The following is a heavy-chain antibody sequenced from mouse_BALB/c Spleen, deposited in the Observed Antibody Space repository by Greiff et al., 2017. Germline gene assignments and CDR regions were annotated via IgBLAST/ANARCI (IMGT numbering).Heavy chain of an antibody. V-gene: IGHV1-87*01. J-gene: IGHJ3*01. CDR2: IYPGDGDT. CDR3: AKPYGNGSCFAY. Sequence: QGQLQQSGAELVRPGASVKLSCKASGYTFTSYWMQWVKQRPGQGLEWIGAIYPGDGDTRYTQKFKGKATLTADKSSSTAYMQLSSLASEDSAVYYCAKPYGNGSCFAYWGQGTLVTVSA. CDR1: GYTFTSYW. D-gene: IGHD2-1*01.